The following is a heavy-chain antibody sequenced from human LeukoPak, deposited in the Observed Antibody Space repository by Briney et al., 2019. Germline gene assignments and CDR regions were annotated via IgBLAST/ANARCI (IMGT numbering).Heavy chain of an antibody. J-gene: IGHJ6*03. CDR1: GYTFTGYY. D-gene: IGHD5-12*01. CDR3: ARDGIVATIRYYYYYMDV. Sequence: GASVKVSCKASGYTFTGYYMHWVRQAPGQGLEWMGWINPNSGGTNYAQKFQGRVTMTRDTSISTAYMELSRLRSDDTAVYYCARDGIVATIRYYYYYMDVWGKGTTVTVSS. CDR2: INPNSGGT. V-gene: IGHV1-2*02.